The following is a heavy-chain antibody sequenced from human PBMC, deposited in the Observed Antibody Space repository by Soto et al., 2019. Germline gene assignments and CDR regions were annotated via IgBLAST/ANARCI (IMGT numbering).Heavy chain of an antibody. CDR2: ISSSSSYI. CDR1: GFTFSSYS. J-gene: IGHJ4*02. D-gene: IGHD3-22*01. CDR3: ARGLYYYDSSGYYGN. Sequence: GGSLRLSCAASGFTFSSYSRNRVRQAPGKGLEWVSSISSSSSYIYYADSVKGRFTISRDNAKNSLYLQMNSLRAEDTAVYYCARGLYYYDSSGYYGNWGQGTLVTVSS. V-gene: IGHV3-21*01.